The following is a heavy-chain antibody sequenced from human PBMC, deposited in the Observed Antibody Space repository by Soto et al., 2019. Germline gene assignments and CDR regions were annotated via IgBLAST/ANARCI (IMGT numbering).Heavy chain of an antibody. CDR1: GGTFSSYA. V-gene: IGHV1-69*01. D-gene: IGHD6-19*01. Sequence: QVQLVQSGAEVKKPGSSVKVSCKASGGTFSSYAISWVRQAPGQGLEWMGGIIPIFGTANYAQKFQGRVTITADESTSTAYRELSSLRSEDTAVYYCARESIAVAGTSYYYGMDVWGQGTTVTVSS. J-gene: IGHJ6*02. CDR2: IIPIFGTA. CDR3: ARESIAVAGTSYYYGMDV.